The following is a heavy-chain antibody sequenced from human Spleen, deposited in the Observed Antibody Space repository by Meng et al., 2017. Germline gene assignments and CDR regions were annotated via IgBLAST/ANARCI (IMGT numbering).Heavy chain of an antibody. CDR2: ISSSGSTT. D-gene: IGHD3-16*01. V-gene: IGHV3-48*03. CDR1: GFSFNNYE. J-gene: IGHJ4*02. Sequence: GGSLRLSCEASGFSFNNYEMNWVRQAPGKGLEWVSYISSSGSTTYDADAVKGRFTISRDNTKNSLYLQMNSLRAEDTAIYYCARSRYYYYGMDVWGQGTLVTVSS. CDR3: ARSRYYYYGMDV.